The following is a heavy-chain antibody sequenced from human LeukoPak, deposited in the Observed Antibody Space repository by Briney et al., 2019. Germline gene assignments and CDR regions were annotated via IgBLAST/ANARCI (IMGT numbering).Heavy chain of an antibody. Sequence: GGSLRLSSAASGFTFSSYAMHWGRQAPGKGLEYVSALSSNGGSTYYANSVKGRFTISRDNSTNTLYLQMGSLRAEDMAVYYCARVGSMVRGVYYFDYWGQGTLVTVSS. D-gene: IGHD3-10*01. CDR2: LSSNGGST. CDR3: ARVGSMVRGVYYFDY. CDR1: GFTFSSYA. V-gene: IGHV3-64*01. J-gene: IGHJ4*02.